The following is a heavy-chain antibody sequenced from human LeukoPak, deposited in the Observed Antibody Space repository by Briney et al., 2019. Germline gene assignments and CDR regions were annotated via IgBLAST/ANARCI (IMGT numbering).Heavy chain of an antibody. Sequence: ASVKVSCTASGYTFSDYYVHWLRQAPGQGLEWMGWINPKSGVTNFAQYFQGRVTMTRDTSSTTVYMELTRLRSDDTAVYYCARPLGSLKEYWWFDPWGQGTLVTVSS. V-gene: IGHV1-2*02. CDR1: GYTFSDYY. D-gene: IGHD2/OR15-2a*01. CDR3: ARPLGSLKEYWWFDP. CDR2: INPKSGVT. J-gene: IGHJ5*02.